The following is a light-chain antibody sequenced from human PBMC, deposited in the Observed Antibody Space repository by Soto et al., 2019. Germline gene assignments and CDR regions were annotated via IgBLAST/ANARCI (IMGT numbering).Light chain of an antibody. CDR1: QSVSANF. CDR3: QQYGSSPYT. Sequence: EIVLTQSPGTLSLSPGERATLSCRASQSVSANFVAWYQQKPGQPPRLFIFAASSRAAGIPDRFSGSGSGTDFTLTISRLEPEEFAVYYCQQYGSSPYTFAQGTKLEI. V-gene: IGKV3-20*01. CDR2: AAS. J-gene: IGKJ2*01.